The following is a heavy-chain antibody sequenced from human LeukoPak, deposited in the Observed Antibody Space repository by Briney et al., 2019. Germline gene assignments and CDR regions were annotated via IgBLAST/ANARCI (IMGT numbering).Heavy chain of an antibody. D-gene: IGHD3-10*01. J-gene: IGHJ5*02. CDR3: ARVPYYYGSPSRFDP. Sequence: SVKVSCKASGGTFSSYAISWVRQAPGQGLEWMGGIIPIFGTANYAQKFQGRVTITADESTSTAYMELSSLRSEDTAVYYCARVPYYYGSPSRFDPWGQGTLVTVSS. CDR2: IIPIFGTA. CDR1: GGTFSSYA. V-gene: IGHV1-69*13.